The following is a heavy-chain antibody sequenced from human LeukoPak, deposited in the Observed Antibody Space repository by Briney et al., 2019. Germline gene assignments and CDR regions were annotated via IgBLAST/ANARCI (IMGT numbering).Heavy chain of an antibody. CDR1: GASISSYY. J-gene: IGHJ4*02. V-gene: IGHV4-59*01. CDR2: IYYSGYT. Sequence: NSSETLSLTCTVSGASISSYYWSWIRQPPGKGLEYIGYIYYSGYTNYNPSLKSRVTISLDTSRNKFSLKLSSVTAADTAGYYCRYPKYNHSLKSRVTISLDTSKNKFSLKLSSVPAAVKAVYYCARGLILAVAGRGEFHYWGQGTLVTVSS. CDR3: RYPKYNHSLKSRVTISLDTSKNKFSLKLSSVPAAVKAVYYCARGLILAVAGRGEFHY. D-gene: IGHD3-10*01.